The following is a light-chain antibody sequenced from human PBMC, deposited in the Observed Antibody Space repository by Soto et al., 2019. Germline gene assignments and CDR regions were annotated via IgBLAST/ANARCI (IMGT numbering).Light chain of an antibody. J-gene: IGLJ3*02. V-gene: IGLV1-40*01. CDR1: SSNIGTGYA. Sequence: QCVLTQPPSVSGAPGQRVTISCTGSSSNIGTGYAVHWYQQLPGTAPKLLIYDNNNRPSGVPDRFSASKSGTSASLAITGLQAEDEADYYCQSYDSSLSGWVFGGGTKLTVL. CDR3: QSYDSSLSGWV. CDR2: DNN.